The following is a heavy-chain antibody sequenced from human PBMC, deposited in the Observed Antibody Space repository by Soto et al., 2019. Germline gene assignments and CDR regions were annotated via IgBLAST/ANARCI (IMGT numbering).Heavy chain of an antibody. D-gene: IGHD3-22*01. CDR1: GFTFSSYW. Sequence: VGSLRLSCAASGFTFSSYWMSWVRQAPGKGLEWVANIKQDGSEKYYVDSVKGRFTISRDNAKNSLYLQMNSLRAEDTAVYYCAREPTAYYYDSSGYYPGAFDIWGQGTMVTVSS. CDR2: IKQDGSEK. CDR3: AREPTAYYYDSSGYYPGAFDI. V-gene: IGHV3-7*03. J-gene: IGHJ3*02.